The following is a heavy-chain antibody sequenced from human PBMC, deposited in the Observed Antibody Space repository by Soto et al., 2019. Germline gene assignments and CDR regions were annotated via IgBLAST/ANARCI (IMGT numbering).Heavy chain of an antibody. J-gene: IGHJ5*02. D-gene: IGHD6-13*01. CDR1: GFTLSTYS. CDR3: ARHPERIAQIGWFDP. CDR2: ISGSSNTI. V-gene: IGHV3-48*04. Sequence: GGSLRLSCAASGFTLSTYSLNWVRQAPRKGLEWLSYISGSSNTIYYADSVKGRFTISRDNAKNSLYLQMNSLRAGDTAVYYCARHPERIAQIGWFDPWGQGTLVTVSS.